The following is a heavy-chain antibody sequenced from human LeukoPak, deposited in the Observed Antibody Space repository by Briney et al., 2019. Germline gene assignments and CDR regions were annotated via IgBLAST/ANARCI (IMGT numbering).Heavy chain of an antibody. D-gene: IGHD3-10*01. Sequence: ASVKVSCKASGYTSTSYGISWVRQAPGQGLEWMGWISAYNGNTNYAQKLQGRVTMTTDTSTSTAYMELRSLRSDGTAVYYCARSPRGSGSYYNFDYWGQGTLVTVSS. CDR2: ISAYNGNT. CDR3: ARSPRGSGSYYNFDY. CDR1: GYTSTSYG. J-gene: IGHJ4*02. V-gene: IGHV1-18*01.